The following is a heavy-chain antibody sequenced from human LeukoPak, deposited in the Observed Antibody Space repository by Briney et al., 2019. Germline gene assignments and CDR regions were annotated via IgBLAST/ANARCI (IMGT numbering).Heavy chain of an antibody. CDR3: ASDYSKYALDAFDI. CDR2: IYHDGTT. Sequence: SETLSLTCTVSGGTISSASHYWSWIRQPPGKGLEWAGYIYHDGTTYYNPSLKTRIVISVDGSRNQFSLKLSSVTAADTAVYYCASDYSKYALDAFDIWGQGTMVTVSS. CDR1: GGTISSASHY. V-gene: IGHV4-30-2*01. D-gene: IGHD4-11*01. J-gene: IGHJ3*02.